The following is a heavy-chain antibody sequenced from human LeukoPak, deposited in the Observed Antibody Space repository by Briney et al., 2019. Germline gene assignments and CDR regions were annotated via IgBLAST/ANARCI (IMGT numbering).Heavy chain of an antibody. CDR1: GFSVRSNY. Sequence: GGSLRLSCAASGFSVRSNYTSRVRQAPGKGLEWVSVIYSGGSTYYADSVKGRFTISRDNSKNTLYLQMNSLRAEGTAVYYCARDLPMADYWGQGTLVTVSS. J-gene: IGHJ4*02. CDR3: ARDLPMADY. D-gene: IGHD2/OR15-2a*01. V-gene: IGHV3-66*01. CDR2: IYSGGST.